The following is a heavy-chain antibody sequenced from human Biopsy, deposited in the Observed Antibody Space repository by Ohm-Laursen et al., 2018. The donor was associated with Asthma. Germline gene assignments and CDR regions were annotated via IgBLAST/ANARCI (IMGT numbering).Heavy chain of an antibody. D-gene: IGHD5-12*01. CDR2: LIPVLGTP. CDR3: ARGYSGSDRIVYYYSGLEV. CDR1: GDSFSNYA. Sequence: SVKVSCKASGDSFSNYAISWVRQAPGQGLGWMGGLIPVLGTPDHAQTFEGRVTITADESTSTAYMELSSLSSEDTAVYYCARGYSGSDRIVYYYSGLEVWGQGTTVTVSS. J-gene: IGHJ6*02. V-gene: IGHV1-69*13.